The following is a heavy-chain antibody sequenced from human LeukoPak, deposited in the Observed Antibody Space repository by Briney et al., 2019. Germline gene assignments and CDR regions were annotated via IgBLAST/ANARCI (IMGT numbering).Heavy chain of an antibody. CDR1: GFTFSSYW. CDR3: ARVRRDGYNSPDY. J-gene: IGHJ4*02. V-gene: IGHV3-7*03. Sequence: GGSLRLSCAASGFTFSSYWMQWVRQAPGKGLEWVANIKQDGSEKYYADSVKGRFTISRDNAKNSLYLQINSLRAEDTAVYYCARVRRDGYNSPDYWGQGTLVTVSS. CDR2: IKQDGSEK. D-gene: IGHD5-24*01.